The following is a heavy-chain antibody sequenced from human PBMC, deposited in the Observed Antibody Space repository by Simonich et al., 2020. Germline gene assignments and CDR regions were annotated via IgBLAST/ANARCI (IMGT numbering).Heavy chain of an antibody. V-gene: IGHV3-48*03. CDR2: ISNSGSTI. Sequence: EVQLVESGGGLVQPGGSLRLSCAASGFTFSSYEMNWVRQAPGKGLEWVSYISNSGSTIYYADSVKGRFTISRDNAKNSLYLQMNSLRAEDTAVYYCARHYYGDYYFDYWGQGTLVTVSS. CDR3: ARHYYGDYYFDY. J-gene: IGHJ4*02. CDR1: GFTFSSYE. D-gene: IGHD4-17*01.